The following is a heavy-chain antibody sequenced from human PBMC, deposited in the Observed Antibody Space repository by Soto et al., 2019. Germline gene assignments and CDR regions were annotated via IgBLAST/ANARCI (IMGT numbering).Heavy chain of an antibody. CDR1: GYTFTSYA. CDR3: ASDLGGWPDY. Sequence: QVQLVQSGAEVKKPGASVKVSCKASGYTFTSYAIHWVRQAPGQRLEWMGWINAGNGNTKDSQKFQERVTITRDTSASSAYMELSSLRSEATAVYYCASDLGGWPDYWGQGTLVTVSS. V-gene: IGHV1-3*01. CDR2: INAGNGNT. D-gene: IGHD6-19*01. J-gene: IGHJ4*02.